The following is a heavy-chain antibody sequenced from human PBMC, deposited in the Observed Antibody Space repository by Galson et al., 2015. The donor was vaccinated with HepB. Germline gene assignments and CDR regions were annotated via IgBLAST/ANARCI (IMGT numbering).Heavy chain of an antibody. J-gene: IGHJ3*02. CDR3: TTYYYDSSGYRDDAFDI. CDR2: IRSKAYGGTT. CDR1: GFTFGDYA. D-gene: IGHD3-22*01. Sequence: SLRLSCAASGFTFGDYAMSWVRQAPGKGLEWVGFIRSKAYGGTTEYAASVKGRFTISTDDSKSIAYLQMNSLKTEDTAVYYCTTYYYDSSGYRDDAFDIWGQGTMVTVSS. V-gene: IGHV3-49*04.